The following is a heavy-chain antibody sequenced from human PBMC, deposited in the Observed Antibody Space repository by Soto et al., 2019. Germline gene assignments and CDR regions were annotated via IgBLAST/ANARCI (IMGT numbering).Heavy chain of an antibody. V-gene: IGHV4-34*01. D-gene: IGHD5-12*01. CDR3: ARASLGDSGYGEVDP. Sequence: SETLSLTCAVYGGSFSGYYWSWIRQPPGKGLEWIGEINHSGSTNYNPSLKSRVTISVDTSKNQFSLKLSSVTAADTAVYYCARASLGDSGYGEVDPWGQGTLVTVSS. CDR1: GGSFSGYY. J-gene: IGHJ5*02. CDR2: INHSGST.